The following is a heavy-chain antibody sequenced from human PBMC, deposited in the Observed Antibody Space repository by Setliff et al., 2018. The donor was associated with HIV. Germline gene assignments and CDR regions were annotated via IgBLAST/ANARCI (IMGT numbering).Heavy chain of an antibody. J-gene: IGHJ3*02. V-gene: IGHV4-38-2*01. D-gene: IGHD1-7*01. CDR3: ARHGGITGTTDAFDI. CDR1: SYSISGGYY. Sequence: LSLTCGVSSYSISGGYYWGWIRQPPGKGLEWIGSIYHSGSAYYNPSLKSRVTISVDTSKNQFSLKMSSLTAADTAVYYCARHGGITGTTDAFDIWGQGTMVTVSS. CDR2: IYHSGSA.